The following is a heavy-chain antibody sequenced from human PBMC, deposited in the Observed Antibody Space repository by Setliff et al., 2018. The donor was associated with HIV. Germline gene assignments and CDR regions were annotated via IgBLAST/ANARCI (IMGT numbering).Heavy chain of an antibody. V-gene: IGHV3-30*03. J-gene: IGHJ4*02. Sequence: GSLRLSCAVSGFTFNNYGVHWVRQAPGKGLEWVAVMSHDGSDKYYADSVKGQVTISADKSINTAYLQWTTLKASDSAMYYCARPRGNDYAGSGFDNWGQGTLVTVSS. D-gene: IGHD2-2*01. CDR3: ARPRGNDYAGSGFDN. CDR1: GFTFNNYG. CDR2: MSHDGSDK.